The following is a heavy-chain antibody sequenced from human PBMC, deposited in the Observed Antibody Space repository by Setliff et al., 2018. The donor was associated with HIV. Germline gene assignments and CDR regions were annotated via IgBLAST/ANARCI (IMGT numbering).Heavy chain of an antibody. CDR3: AREGGQGYSGSGSFYHRNFDL. Sequence: SETLSLTCAVYGGSLSGYYWSWVRQSPGRGLEWVGEINQSGNTNFNPSLKSRLIMSVDTSKSQFSLKLTSVTAADTALYYCAREGGQGYSGSGSFYHRNFDLWGRGTLVTVSS. D-gene: IGHD3-10*01. J-gene: IGHJ2*01. V-gene: IGHV4-34*01. CDR1: GGSLSGYY. CDR2: INQSGNT.